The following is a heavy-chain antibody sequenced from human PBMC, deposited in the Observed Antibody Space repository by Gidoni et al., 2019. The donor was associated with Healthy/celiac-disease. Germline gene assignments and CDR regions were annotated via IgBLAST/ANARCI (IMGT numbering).Heavy chain of an antibody. CDR2: ISGSGGST. D-gene: IGHD5-18*01. V-gene: IGHV3-23*01. J-gene: IGHJ3*02. CDR1: GFTFSSYA. Sequence: EVQLLESGGGLVQPGGSLRLSCAASGFTFSSYAMSWVRQAPGKGLEWVSAISGSGGSTYYADSVKGRFTISRDNSKNTLYLQMNSLRAEDTAVYYCAKDQGPMGYGYGYGADAFDIWGQGTMVTVSS. CDR3: AKDQGPMGYGYGYGADAFDI.